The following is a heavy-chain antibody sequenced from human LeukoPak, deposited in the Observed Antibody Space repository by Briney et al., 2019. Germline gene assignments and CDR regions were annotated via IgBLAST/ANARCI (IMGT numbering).Heavy chain of an antibody. J-gene: IGHJ5*02. V-gene: IGHV4-38-2*02. CDR2: IYHSGST. CDR3: ARSDTSSGSRGWFDA. Sequence: SETLSLTCTVSGYSISSGYYWGWIRQPPGKGLEWIGSIYHSGSTYYNPSLKSRVTISVDTSKNQFSLKLSSVTAADTAVYYCARSDTSSGSRGWFDAWGQGTLVTVSS. CDR1: GYSISSGYY. D-gene: IGHD1-26*01.